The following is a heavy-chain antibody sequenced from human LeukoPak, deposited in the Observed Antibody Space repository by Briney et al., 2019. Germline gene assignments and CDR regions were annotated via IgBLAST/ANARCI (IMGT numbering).Heavy chain of an antibody. Sequence: PGGSLRLSCAVSGFSLSSPAIIWVRQAPGKGLEWVSGIAGNGGSTYYADSMKGRFTVSRDNSKNTVFLQMNILRAEDTAVYCCASLRLWFGETTNYFEYWGPGTLVTVSS. CDR3: ASLRLWFGETTNYFEY. J-gene: IGHJ4*02. CDR1: GFSLSSPA. D-gene: IGHD3-10*01. CDR2: IAGNGGST. V-gene: IGHV3-23*01.